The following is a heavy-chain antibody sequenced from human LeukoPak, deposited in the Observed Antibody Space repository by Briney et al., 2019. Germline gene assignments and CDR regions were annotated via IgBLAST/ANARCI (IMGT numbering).Heavy chain of an antibody. V-gene: IGHV3-23*01. CDR1: GFTFSSYA. Sequence: GGSLRLSCAASGFTFSSYAMSWVRQAPGKGLEWVSSISGSGGSTYYADSVKGRFTISRDNSKNTLYLQMNSLRAEDTAVYYCAKAYYDSTGYYGYWGQGTLVTVSS. J-gene: IGHJ4*02. CDR3: AKAYYDSTGYYGY. D-gene: IGHD3-22*01. CDR2: ISGSGGST.